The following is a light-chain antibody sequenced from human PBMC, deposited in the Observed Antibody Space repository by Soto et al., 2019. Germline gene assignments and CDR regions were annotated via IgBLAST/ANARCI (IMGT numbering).Light chain of an antibody. J-gene: IGLJ2*01. Sequence: QSALTQPASVSGSPGQSITISCTGSSSDVGGYKYVSWYQQSPGKAPKLMIYEVSNRPSGVSSRFSGSKSGNTASLTISGLQAEDEADYYCLSYTRSTSLVFGGGTKLTVL. CDR1: SSDVGGYKY. CDR2: EVS. V-gene: IGLV2-14*01. CDR3: LSYTRSTSLV.